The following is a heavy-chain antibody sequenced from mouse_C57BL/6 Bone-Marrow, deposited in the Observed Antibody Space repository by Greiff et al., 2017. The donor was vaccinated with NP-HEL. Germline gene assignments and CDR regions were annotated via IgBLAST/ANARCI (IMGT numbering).Heavy chain of an antibody. CDR1: GFSFNTYA. V-gene: IGHV10-1*01. J-gene: IGHJ4*01. CDR2: IRSKSNNYAT. CDR3: VRHQAMDD. Sequence: EVHLVESGGGLVQPKGSLKLSCAASGFSFNTYAMNWVRQAPGKGLEWVARIRSKSNNYATYYAESVKDRFTISRDDSESMRYLQMNNLKTEDTAMYYCVRHQAMDDWGQGTSVTVSS.